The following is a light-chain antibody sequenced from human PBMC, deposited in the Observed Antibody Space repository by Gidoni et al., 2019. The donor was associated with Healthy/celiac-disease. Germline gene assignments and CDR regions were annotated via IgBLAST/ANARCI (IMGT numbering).Light chain of an antibody. CDR3: NSRDSSGNHQWM. V-gene: IGLV3-19*01. J-gene: IGLJ3*02. Sequence: SSELTQDPAVSVALGQTVRITCQGDSLRSYYTSWYQQKPGQAPVLVIYGKNNRPSGIPDRFSGSSSGNTASLTITGAQAEDEADYYCNSRDSSGNHQWMFGGGTKLTVL. CDR2: GKN. CDR1: SLRSYY.